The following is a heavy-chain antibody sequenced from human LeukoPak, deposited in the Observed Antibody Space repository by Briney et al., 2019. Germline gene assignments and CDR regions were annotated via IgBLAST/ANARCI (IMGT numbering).Heavy chain of an antibody. CDR2: ISSSSSTI. V-gene: IGHV3-48*02. D-gene: IGHD3-3*01. CDR3: ARDRVIFGVVIRVFDY. J-gene: IGHJ4*02. CDR1: GFTFSSYS. Sequence: GGSLRLSCAASGFTFSSYSMNWVRQAPGKGLEWVSYISSSSSTIYYADSVKGRFTIPRDNAKNSLYLQMNSLRDEDTAVYYCARDRVIFGVVIRVFDYWGQGTLVTVSS.